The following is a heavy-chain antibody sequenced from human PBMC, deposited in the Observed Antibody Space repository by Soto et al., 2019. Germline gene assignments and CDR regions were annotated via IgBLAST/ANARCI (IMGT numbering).Heavy chain of an antibody. CDR3: ASRYGYCRVGGWFDP. V-gene: IGHV4-34*01. CDR2: INHSGST. D-gene: IGHD4-17*01. Sequence: QVQLQQWGAGLLKPSETLSLTCAVYGGSFSGYYWSWIRQPPGKGLEWIGEINHSGSTNYNPSLKSRVTISVDTSKNQFSLKLSSVTAADTAVYYCASRYGYCRVGGWFDPWGQGTLVTVSS. J-gene: IGHJ5*02. CDR1: GGSFSGYY.